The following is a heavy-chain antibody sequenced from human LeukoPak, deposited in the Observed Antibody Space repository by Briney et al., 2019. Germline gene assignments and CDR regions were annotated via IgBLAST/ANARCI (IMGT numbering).Heavy chain of an antibody. CDR2: IWYDGSNK. J-gene: IGHJ4*02. CDR1: GFTFSSYG. D-gene: IGHD6-19*01. V-gene: IGHV3-33*01. CDR3: AREALSGYSSGWYRGFDY. Sequence: GGSLRLSCAASGFTFSSYGMHWVRQAPGKGLEWVAVIWYDGSNKYYADSVKGRFTISRDNSKNTLYLQMNSLRAEDTAVYYCAREALSGYSSGWYRGFDYWGQGTLVTVSS.